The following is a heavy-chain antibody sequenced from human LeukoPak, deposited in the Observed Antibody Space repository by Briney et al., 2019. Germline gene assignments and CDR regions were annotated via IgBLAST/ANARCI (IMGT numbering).Heavy chain of an antibody. Sequence: GSLRLSCAASGFPVSSNFMSWVRQAPGKGLEWVSVISSGGTTNYADSVKGRFTISRDNSKNTVYLQMDSLRAEDTAVYYCARGAPTRTAPSDYWGQGTLVTVSS. CDR3: ARGAPTRTAPSDY. CDR1: GFPVSSNF. V-gene: IGHV3-53*01. J-gene: IGHJ4*02. CDR2: ISSGGTT.